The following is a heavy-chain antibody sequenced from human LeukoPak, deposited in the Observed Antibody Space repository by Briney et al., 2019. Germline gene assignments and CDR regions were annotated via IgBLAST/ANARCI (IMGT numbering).Heavy chain of an antibody. J-gene: IGHJ5*02. CDR3: VPGHYGSGSYRHWFDP. Sequence: GGSLRLSCSASGFTFSSYAMHWVRQAPGKGLEYVSAISSNGGSTYYADSVKGRFTISRDNSKNTLYLQMSSLRAEDTAVYYCVPGHYGSGSYRHWFDPWGQGTLVTVSS. D-gene: IGHD3-10*01. V-gene: IGHV3-64D*06. CDR2: ISSNGGST. CDR1: GFTFSSYA.